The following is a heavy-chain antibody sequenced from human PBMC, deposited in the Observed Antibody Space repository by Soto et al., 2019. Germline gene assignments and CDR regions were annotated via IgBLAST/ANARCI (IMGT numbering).Heavy chain of an antibody. J-gene: IGHJ5*02. CDR2: ISSSSSYI. V-gene: IGHV3-21*01. CDR1: GFTFSSYS. Sequence: PGGSLRLSSAASGFTFSSYSMNWVRHAPGTGLEWVSSISSSSSYIYYADSVKGRFTISRDNAKNSLYLQMNSLRAEDTAVYYCARDYHPPYSSSYWFDPWGQGTLVTVSS. CDR3: ARDYHPPYSSSYWFDP. D-gene: IGHD6-6*01.